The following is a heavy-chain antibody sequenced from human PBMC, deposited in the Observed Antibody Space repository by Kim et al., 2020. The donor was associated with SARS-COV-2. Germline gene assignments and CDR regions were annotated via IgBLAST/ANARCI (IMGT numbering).Heavy chain of an antibody. D-gene: IGHD2-21*01. Sequence: SVKVSCKASGGTFSSYAISWVRQAPGQGLEWMGGIIPIFGTANYAQKFQGRVTITADESTSTAYMELSSLRSEDTAVYYCARDKCRSGWSYCGGDCYPCDAFDIWGQGTMVTVSS. CDR1: GGTFSSYA. V-gene: IGHV1-69*13. J-gene: IGHJ3*02. CDR3: ARDKCRSGWSYCGGDCYPCDAFDI. CDR2: IIPIFGTA.